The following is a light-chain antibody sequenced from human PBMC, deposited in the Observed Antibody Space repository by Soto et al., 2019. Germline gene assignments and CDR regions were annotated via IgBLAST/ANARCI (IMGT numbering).Light chain of an antibody. CDR1: SSNIGSNA. CDR2: SNN. CDR3: AAWDDSLKGV. V-gene: IGLV1-44*01. Sequence: QSVLTQPPSASGTPGQRVTISCSGSSSNIGSNAVNWYQQFPGTAPKLLIYSNNQRPSGVPDRFSGSKSGTSASLAISGLQSEDEADYYCAAWDDSLKGVFGGGTKVTVL. J-gene: IGLJ2*01.